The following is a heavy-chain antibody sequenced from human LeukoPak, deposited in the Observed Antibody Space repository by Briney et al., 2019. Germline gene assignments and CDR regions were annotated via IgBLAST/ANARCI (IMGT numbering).Heavy chain of an antibody. CDR3: ARIIRTAGYYSNPKSGSFDL. Sequence: SETLSLTCTVSGASIRANNHYWAWVRQPPGQGLEWIGTIFSSGTAYYNPSLRTRVSISVDTSKNEFSLRLSAVTAADTGLYYCARIIRTAGYYSNPKSGSFDLWGQGILVTVSS. J-gene: IGHJ5*02. CDR1: GASIRANNHY. V-gene: IGHV4-39*01. D-gene: IGHD3-22*01. CDR2: IFSSGTA.